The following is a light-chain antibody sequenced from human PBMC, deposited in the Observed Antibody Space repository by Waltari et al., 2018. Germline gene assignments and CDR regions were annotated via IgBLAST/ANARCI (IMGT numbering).Light chain of an antibody. CDR2: EAS. Sequence: PSCRASQSVSSYLGWYQQKPGQAPRLLIYEASNRATGIPARFSGSGSGTDFTLTISSLEPEDFAVYYCQHRIDWPHTFGQGTKLEIK. CDR1: QSVSSY. CDR3: QHRIDWPHT. V-gene: IGKV3-11*01. J-gene: IGKJ2*01.